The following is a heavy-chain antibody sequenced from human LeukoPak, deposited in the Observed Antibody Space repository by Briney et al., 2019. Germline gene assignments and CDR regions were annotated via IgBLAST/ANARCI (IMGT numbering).Heavy chain of an antibody. CDR3: ARFEYSSSPQGFDP. Sequence: SETLSLTCTVSGGSISSYYWSWIRQPPGKGLEWIGYIYYSGSTNYSPSLKSRVTISVDTSKNQFSLKLSSVTAADTAVYYCARFEYSSSPQGFDPWGQGTLVTVSS. D-gene: IGHD6-6*01. CDR1: GGSISSYY. V-gene: IGHV4-59*08. CDR2: IYYSGST. J-gene: IGHJ5*02.